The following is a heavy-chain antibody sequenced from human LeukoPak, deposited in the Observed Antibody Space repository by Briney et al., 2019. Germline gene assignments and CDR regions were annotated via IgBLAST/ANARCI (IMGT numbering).Heavy chain of an antibody. Sequence: GGSLRLSCAASGFTFSNFAMSWVRQTPGTGLAWLSAISPDGNYIYYADSVKGRFTTSRDNSKNTLYLQMTSLRVEDAAVYFCVSQRDHRVAVAGSFDNWGQGTLISVSP. CDR3: VSQRDHRVAVAGSFDN. D-gene: IGHD6-19*01. CDR2: ISPDGNYI. V-gene: IGHV3-23*01. J-gene: IGHJ4*02. CDR1: GFTFSNFA.